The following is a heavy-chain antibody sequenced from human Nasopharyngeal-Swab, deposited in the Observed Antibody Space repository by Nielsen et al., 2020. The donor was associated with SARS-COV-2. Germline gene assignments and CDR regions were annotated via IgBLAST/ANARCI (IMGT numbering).Heavy chain of an antibody. CDR3: ARAFCSSTSCFDYSNYEFLDY. D-gene: IGHD2-2*01. CDR2: INPSGGST. V-gene: IGHV1-46*01. CDR1: GYTFTSYY. Sequence: ASVKVSYKASGYTFTSYYMHWVRQAPGQGLEWMGIINPSGGSTSYAQKFQGRVTMTRDTSTSTVYMELSSLRSEDTAVYYCARAFCSSTSCFDYSNYEFLDYWGQGTLVTVSS. J-gene: IGHJ4*02.